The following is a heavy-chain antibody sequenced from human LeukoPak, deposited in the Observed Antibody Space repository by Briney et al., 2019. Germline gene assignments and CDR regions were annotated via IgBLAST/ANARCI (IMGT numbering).Heavy chain of an antibody. CDR2: IIPTFGTA. J-gene: IGHJ6*02. Sequence: ASVKVSCKASGGTFSSYAISWVRQAPGQGLEWMGGIIPTFGTANYAQKFQGRVTITADESTSTAYMELSSLRSEDTAVYYCAGPSMVRGTEYYYYGMDVWGQGTTVTVSS. CDR1: GGTFSSYA. D-gene: IGHD3-10*01. V-gene: IGHV1-69*13. CDR3: AGPSMVRGTEYYYYGMDV.